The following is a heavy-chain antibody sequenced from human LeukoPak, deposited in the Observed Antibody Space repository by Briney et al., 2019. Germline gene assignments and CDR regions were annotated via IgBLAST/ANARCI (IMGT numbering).Heavy chain of an antibody. CDR1: GGSTSSSSYY. V-gene: IGHV4-39*01. Sequence: KPSETLSLTCTVSGGSTSSSSYYWGWIRQPPGKGLEWIGNIYYTGRTYYNPSLKSRVTISVDTSKNQFSLKLSSVSAADTAVYYCARLGFFYGSGPFDHWGQGTLVTVSS. CDR3: ARLGFFYGSGPFDH. D-gene: IGHD3-10*01. J-gene: IGHJ4*02. CDR2: IYYTGRT.